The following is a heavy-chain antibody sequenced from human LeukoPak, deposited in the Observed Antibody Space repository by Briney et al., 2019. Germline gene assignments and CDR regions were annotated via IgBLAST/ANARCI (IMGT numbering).Heavy chain of an antibody. CDR2: ISSSGSTI. J-gene: IGHJ3*02. CDR3: AREMWGYSYGYSAFDI. Sequence: GGSLRLSCAASGFTFSSYWMSWIRQAPGKGLEWVSYISSSGSTIYYADSVKGRFTISRDNAKNSLYLQMNSLRAEDTAVYYCAREMWGYSYGYSAFDIWGQGTMVTVSS. D-gene: IGHD5-18*01. V-gene: IGHV3-11*04. CDR1: GFTFSSYW.